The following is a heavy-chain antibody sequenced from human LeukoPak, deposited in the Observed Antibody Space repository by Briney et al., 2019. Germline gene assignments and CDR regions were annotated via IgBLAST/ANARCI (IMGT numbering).Heavy chain of an antibody. CDR3: ARVLEPTGTVDY. CDR1: GYTFTGYY. D-gene: IGHD1-1*01. J-gene: IGHJ4*02. CDR2: INPNSGGT. V-gene: IGHV1-2*02. Sequence: ASVKVSCKASGYTFTGYYMHWVRQAPGQGFERMGWINPNSGGTNYAQKFQGRVTMTRDTSISTAYMELSRLRSDDTAVYYCARVLEPTGTVDYWGQGTLVTVSS.